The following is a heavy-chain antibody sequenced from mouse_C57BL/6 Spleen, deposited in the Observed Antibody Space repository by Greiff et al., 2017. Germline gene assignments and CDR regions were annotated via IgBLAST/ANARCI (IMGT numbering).Heavy chain of an antibody. V-gene: IGHV1-39*01. D-gene: IGHD3-1*01. Sequence: EVQGVESGPELVKPGASVKISCKASGYSFTDYNMNWVKQSTGKSLEWIGVINPNYGTTSYNQKFKGKATLTVDRSSSTACMQLNSLTSEDTAVNSCATTNSSAYWGQGTLVTGSA. J-gene: IGHJ3*01. CDR1: GYSFTDYN. CDR2: INPNYGTT. CDR3: ATTNSSAY.